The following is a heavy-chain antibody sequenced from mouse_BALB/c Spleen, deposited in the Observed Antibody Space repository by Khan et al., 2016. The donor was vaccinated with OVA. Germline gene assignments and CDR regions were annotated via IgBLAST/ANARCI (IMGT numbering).Heavy chain of an antibody. Sequence: EVQLLETGPGLVNPSQSLSLTCTVTGYSITSDYAWNWIRQFPGNKLEWMGYINYSGSTTYNPALKSRISITRDTSKNQFFLQLNSVTTEDTATYYCARDGSRYNYAMDYWGQGTSVTVSS. J-gene: IGHJ4*01. V-gene: IGHV3-2*02. CDR1: GYSITSDYA. D-gene: IGHD2-3*01. CDR3: ARDGSRYNYAMDY. CDR2: INYSGST.